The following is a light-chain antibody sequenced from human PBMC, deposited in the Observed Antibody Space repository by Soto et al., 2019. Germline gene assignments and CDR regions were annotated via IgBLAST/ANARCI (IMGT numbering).Light chain of an antibody. CDR1: QSISSTY. Sequence: EIVLMQSPGTLSLSPGERATLSCRASQSISSTYLAWYQQKPGQAPRLLIYGASNRATGIPDRFSGSGSGTDFTLTISRLEPEDFAVYYCQQYGSSPRTFGQGTKVDNK. V-gene: IGKV3-20*01. J-gene: IGKJ1*01. CDR3: QQYGSSPRT. CDR2: GAS.